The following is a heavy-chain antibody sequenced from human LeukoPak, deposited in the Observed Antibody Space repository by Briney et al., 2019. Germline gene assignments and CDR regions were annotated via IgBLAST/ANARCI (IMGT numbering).Heavy chain of an antibody. D-gene: IGHD3-3*01. CDR1: GFTFSNYE. V-gene: IGHV3-48*03. CDR2: ISSSGSPI. J-gene: IGHJ4*02. Sequence: GGSLRLSCGGSGFTFSNYEMTWVRQAPGKGLEWVSYISSSGSPIYYAESVKGRFTFSRDSARNSMYLQMNNLRAEDTAVYYCVRRDVFDTSGYFYYWGQGTQVTVSS. CDR3: VRRDVFDTSGYFYY.